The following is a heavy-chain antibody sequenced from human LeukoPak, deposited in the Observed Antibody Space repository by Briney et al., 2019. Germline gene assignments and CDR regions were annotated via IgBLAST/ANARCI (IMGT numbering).Heavy chain of an antibody. CDR1: GFTLSSSA. J-gene: IGHJ3*02. V-gene: IGHV3-23*01. D-gene: IGHD3-10*01. CDR3: AKVRNYYGSGRKIDAFDI. CDR2: VGGSGGTT. Sequence: QSGGSLRLSCAASGFTLSSSAMSWVRHAPGKGLEWVSTVGGSGGTTYYADSVQGRFTISRDNSKNTVFLQMNSLRAEDTAVYYCAKVRNYYGSGRKIDAFDIWGQGTMVPVSS.